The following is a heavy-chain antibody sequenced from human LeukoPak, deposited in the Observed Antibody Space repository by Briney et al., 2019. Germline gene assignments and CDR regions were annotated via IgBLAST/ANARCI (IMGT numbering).Heavy chain of an antibody. CDR2: IIPILGIA. J-gene: IGHJ5*02. CDR1: GGTFSSYA. CDR3: ARDYYGSGSNNWFDP. V-gene: IGHV1-69*04. Sequence: ASVKVSCKASGGTFSSYAISWVRQAPGQGLEWMGRIIPILGIANYAQKFQGRVTITADKSTSTAYMELSSLRSEDTAVYYCARDYYGSGSNNWFDPWGQGTLVTVSS. D-gene: IGHD3-10*01.